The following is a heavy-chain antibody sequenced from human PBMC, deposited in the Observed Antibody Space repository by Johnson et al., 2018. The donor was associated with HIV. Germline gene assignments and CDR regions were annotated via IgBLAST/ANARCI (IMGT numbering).Heavy chain of an antibody. V-gene: IGHV3-23*04. D-gene: IGHD3-16*01. J-gene: IGHJ3*02. CDR1: GFTFSSYT. CDR2: ISGSGANR. Sequence: VQLVESGGGVVQPGGSLRLSCAASGFTFSSYTVSWVRQAPGKGLEWVSAISGSGANRYFADSVKGRFTISRDNSKNTLNLQMNSLRAGDTAVYYCARDGGFVGAFDIWGQGTMVIVSS. CDR3: ARDGGFVGAFDI.